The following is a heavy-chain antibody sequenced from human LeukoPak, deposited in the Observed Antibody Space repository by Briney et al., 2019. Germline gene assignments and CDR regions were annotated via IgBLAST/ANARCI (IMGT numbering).Heavy chain of an antibody. D-gene: IGHD3-10*01. CDR1: GLTFSSHW. CDR2: ISYDGSNK. Sequence: PGGSLRLSCAASGLTFSSHWMHWVRQAPGKGLEWVAVISYDGSNKYYADSVKGRFTISRDNSKNTLYLQMNSLRAEDTAVYYCAKGRAPSGYWGQGTLVTVSS. V-gene: IGHV3-30*18. CDR3: AKGRAPSGY. J-gene: IGHJ4*02.